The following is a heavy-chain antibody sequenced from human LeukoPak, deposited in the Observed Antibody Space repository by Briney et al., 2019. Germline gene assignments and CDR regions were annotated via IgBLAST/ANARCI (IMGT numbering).Heavy chain of an antibody. CDR1: GGSISSYY. CDR2: IYYSGST. J-gene: IGHJ5*02. CDR3: ARAWIQPGWFDP. V-gene: IGHV4-59*01. Sequence: SETLSLTCTVSGGSISSYYWSWIRQPPGKGLEWIGYIYYSGSTNYNPSLKSRVTISVDTSKNQFSLKLSSVTAADTAVYYCARAWIQPGWFDPWGQGTLVTVS. D-gene: IGHD5-18*01.